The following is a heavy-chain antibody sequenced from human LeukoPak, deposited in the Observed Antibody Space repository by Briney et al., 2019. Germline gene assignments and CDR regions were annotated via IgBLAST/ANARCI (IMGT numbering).Heavy chain of an antibody. V-gene: IGHV5-51*01. Sequence: GESLKISCKASGYSFTSYWFGWVRQMPGKGLEWMGVIYPSDSDIRYSPSFQGQVTISADKHFTTAYLQWSSLKASDTAIYYCARQRGADTDYWGQGTLVTVSS. CDR3: ARQRGADTDY. CDR2: IYPSDSDI. D-gene: IGHD1-26*01. CDR1: GYSFTSYW. J-gene: IGHJ4*02.